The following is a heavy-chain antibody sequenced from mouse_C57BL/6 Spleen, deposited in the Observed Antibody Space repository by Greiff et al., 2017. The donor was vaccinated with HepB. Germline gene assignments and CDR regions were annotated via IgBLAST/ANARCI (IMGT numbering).Heavy chain of an antibody. V-gene: IGHV1-54*01. CDR2: INPGSGGT. CDR3: ARGVYDGYYDYAMDY. Sequence: VQLQQSGAELVRPGTSVKVSCKASGYAFTNYLIEWVKQRPGQGLEWIGVINPGSGGTNYNEKFKGKATLTADNSSSTAYMQLSSLTSEDSAVYVCARGVYDGYYDYAMDYWGQGTSVTVSA. CDR1: GYAFTNYL. J-gene: IGHJ4*01. D-gene: IGHD2-3*01.